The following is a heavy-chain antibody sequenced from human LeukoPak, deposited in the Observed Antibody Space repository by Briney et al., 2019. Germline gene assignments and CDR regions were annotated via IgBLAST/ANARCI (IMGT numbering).Heavy chain of an antibody. Sequence: PSETLSLTCTVSGDSISGGAFYWGWVRQSPGKGLEWIGSMFYSGSTHFNPFLESRITMSLDTSKNQFSLRLSLMTAADTGVYYCARQGSSPNWFDPWGQGTLVTVSS. J-gene: IGHJ5*02. V-gene: IGHV4-39*01. CDR2: MFYSGST. D-gene: IGHD1-26*01. CDR3: ARQGSSPNWFDP. CDR1: GDSISGGAFY.